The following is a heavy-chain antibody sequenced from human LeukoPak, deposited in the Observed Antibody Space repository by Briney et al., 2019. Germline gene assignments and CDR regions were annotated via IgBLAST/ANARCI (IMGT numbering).Heavy chain of an antibody. V-gene: IGHV4-39*01. D-gene: IGHD6-19*01. Sequence: SEALSLTCAVSGDSISYHNYYWDWIRQPPGKGLEWIGTVYYTGNTYYNPSLKSRVAISVDTSKNQFSLQLTSMTAADTAVYYCARLRAMAGHRGGFDFWGRGTMVTVSS. CDR3: ARLRAMAGHRGGFDF. CDR2: VYYTGNT. CDR1: GDSISYHNYY. J-gene: IGHJ3*01.